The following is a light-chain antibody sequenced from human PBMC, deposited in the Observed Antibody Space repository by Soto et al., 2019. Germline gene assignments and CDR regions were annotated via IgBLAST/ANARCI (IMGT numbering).Light chain of an antibody. CDR1: SSDVGGYDY. CDR3: SSYTSSSTLEV. CDR2: DVS. Sequence: QSALTKPASVSGSPGQSISISCTGTSSDVGGYDYVSWFQQHPGKAPKLMIYDVSYRPSGVSNRFYGSKSGNTASLTISGLKAEDEAEYYCSSYTSSSTLEVFGTVTKLTV. J-gene: IGLJ1*01. V-gene: IGLV2-14*01.